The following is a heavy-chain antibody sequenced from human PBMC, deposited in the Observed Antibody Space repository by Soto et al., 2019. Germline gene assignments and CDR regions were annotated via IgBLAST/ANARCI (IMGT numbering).Heavy chain of an antibody. J-gene: IGHJ4*02. CDR2: IYYSGST. D-gene: IGHD1-1*01. Sequence: SETLSLTCTVSGGSISSYYWSWIRQPPGKGLEWIGYIYYSGSTNYNPSLKSRVTISVDTSKNQFSLKLSPVTAADTAVYYCARHEVSRILLDHYYFDYWGQGTLVTVSS. CDR1: GGSISSYY. V-gene: IGHV4-59*08. CDR3: ARHEVSRILLDHYYFDY.